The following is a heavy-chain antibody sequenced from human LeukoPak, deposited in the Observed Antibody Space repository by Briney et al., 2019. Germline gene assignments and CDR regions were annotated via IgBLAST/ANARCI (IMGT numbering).Heavy chain of an antibody. CDR1: GFTFSIYT. Sequence: GGSLRLSCAASGFTFSIYTLFWIRQAPGKGLEGVSSISSSSSDINYADSVKGRFTISRDNGKISLYLQMNSLRVEDTAIYYCARVEYSSSPTPFDYWGQGALVFVSS. V-gene: IGHV3-21*01. CDR3: ARVEYSSSPTPFDY. D-gene: IGHD6-13*01. CDR2: ISSSSSDI. J-gene: IGHJ4*02.